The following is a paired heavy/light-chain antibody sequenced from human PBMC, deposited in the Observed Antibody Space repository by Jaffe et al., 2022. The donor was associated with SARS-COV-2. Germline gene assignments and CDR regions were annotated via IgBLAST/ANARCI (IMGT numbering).Heavy chain of an antibody. J-gene: IGHJ3*01. Sequence: EEQLVESGGGLVQPGGSLRLSCVASGFIFSKDWMHWVRQVPGKGLQWVSRINSDGSSSMYADSVRGRFTVSRDNVKNTLYLQMDSLRREDAAVYFCVREPSQQRRAFDVWGQGTMVTVSS. CDR2: INSDGSSS. CDR1: GFIFSKDW. D-gene: IGHD6-25*01. CDR3: VREPSQQRRAFDV. V-gene: IGHV3-74*03.
Light chain of an antibody. Sequence: SYVLTQPPSVSVAPGETARIACGGNSIETKSVHWYQQKPGQAPVLVMNYDSDRPSGIPERFSGSNSGNTATLTVTRVEAGDEADYFCQVWDGSVDHWVFGGGTKLTVL. CDR3: QVWDGSVDHWV. V-gene: IGLV3-21*04. CDR2: YDS. J-gene: IGLJ3*02. CDR1: SIETKS.